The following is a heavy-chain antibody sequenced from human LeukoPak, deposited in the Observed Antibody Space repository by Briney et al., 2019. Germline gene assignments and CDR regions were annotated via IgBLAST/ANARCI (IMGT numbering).Heavy chain of an antibody. CDR3: AKGSWFGELSYLDY. Sequence: GRSLRLSCAASGFTFSSYAMHWVRQAPGKGLEWVAVISYDGSNKYYADSVKGRFTISRDNSKNTLYLQMNSLRAEDTAVYYCAKGSWFGELSYLDYWGQGTLVTVSS. CDR2: ISYDGSNK. J-gene: IGHJ4*02. CDR1: GFTFSSYA. D-gene: IGHD3-10*01. V-gene: IGHV3-30-3*01.